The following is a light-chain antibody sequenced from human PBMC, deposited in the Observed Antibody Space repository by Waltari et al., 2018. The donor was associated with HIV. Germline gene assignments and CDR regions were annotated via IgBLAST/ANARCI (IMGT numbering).Light chain of an antibody. V-gene: IGLV1-47*01. CDR2: SNI. Sequence: QSVLTQPPSASGTPGQRVTISCSGSSSNIGSNYVYWYQQIPGTAPKLLIYSNIQRPSGVPDRFSGSKSGTSASLAISGLRSEDEADYYCASWDDRLSAWVFGGGTKLTVL. CDR3: ASWDDRLSAWV. J-gene: IGLJ3*02. CDR1: SSNIGSNY.